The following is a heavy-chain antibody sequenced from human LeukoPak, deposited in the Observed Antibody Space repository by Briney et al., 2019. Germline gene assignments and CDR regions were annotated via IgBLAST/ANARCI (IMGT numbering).Heavy chain of an antibody. V-gene: IGHV1-8*03. CDR1: GYTFTSYD. CDR3: ARGSRGYQDAFDI. Sequence: GASVTVSCKASGYTFTSYDINWVRQATGQGLEWMGWMNPNSGNTGYAQKFQGRVTITRNTSISTAYMELSSLRSEDTAVYYCARGSRGYQDAFDIWGQGTMVTVSS. D-gene: IGHD3-22*01. J-gene: IGHJ3*02. CDR2: MNPNSGNT.